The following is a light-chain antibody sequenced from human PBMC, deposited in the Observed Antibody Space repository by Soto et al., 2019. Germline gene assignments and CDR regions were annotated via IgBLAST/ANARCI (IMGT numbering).Light chain of an antibody. Sequence: EIVLTQSTATPSLSPGERATLSCRASQSVSSYLAWYQQKPGQAPRLLIYDASNRATGIPARFSSSGSGTDFTLTISSLEPEDFAVYYCQQRSNWPPITFGQGTLLEVK. CDR2: DAS. V-gene: IGKV3-11*01. CDR1: QSVSSY. CDR3: QQRSNWPPIT. J-gene: IGKJ5*01.